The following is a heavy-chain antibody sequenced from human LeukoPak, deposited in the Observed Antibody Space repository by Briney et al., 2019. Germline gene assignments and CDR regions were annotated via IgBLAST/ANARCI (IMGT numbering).Heavy chain of an antibody. CDR1: GFTFSTYV. Sequence: GGSLRLSCAASGFTFSTYVMSWVRQAPGKGLEWVSAISGSGGSTYYADSVKGRFTISRDNSKNTLYLQMNSPGADDTAVYYCAKGNWRYFDYWGQGTLVTVSS. CDR3: AKGNWRYFDY. J-gene: IGHJ4*02. V-gene: IGHV3-23*01. D-gene: IGHD1-1*01. CDR2: ISGSGGST.